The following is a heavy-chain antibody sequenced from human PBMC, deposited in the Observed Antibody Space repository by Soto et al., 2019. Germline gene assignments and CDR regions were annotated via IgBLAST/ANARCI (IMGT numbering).Heavy chain of an antibody. V-gene: IGHV3-33*01. CDR2: IWYDGSNK. CDR1: GFTFSSYG. D-gene: IGHD3-22*01. Sequence: QVQLVESGGGVVQPGRSLRLSCAASGFTFSSYGMQWVRQAPGKGLGWVAVIWYDGSNKYYADSVKGGFTISRDNSKNTLYLQMNSLRAEDTAVYYCARESPPYYYDSSGYWGDAFDIWGQGTMVTVSS. CDR3: ARESPPYYYDSSGYWGDAFDI. J-gene: IGHJ3*02.